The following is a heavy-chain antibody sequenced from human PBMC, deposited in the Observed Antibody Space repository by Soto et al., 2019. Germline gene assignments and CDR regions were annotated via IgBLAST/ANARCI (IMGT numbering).Heavy chain of an antibody. CDR1: GYTFTSYG. CDR3: SRERYFDWTTADYYGMDV. J-gene: IGHJ6*02. D-gene: IGHD3-9*01. V-gene: IGHV1-18*01. CDR2: ISAYNGNT. Sequence: GASVKVSCKASGYTFTSYGISWVRQAPGQGLEWMGWISAYNGNTNYAQKLQGRVTMTTDTSTSTAYMELRSLRSDDTAVYYCSRERYFDWTTADYYGMDVWGQGTTVTVSS.